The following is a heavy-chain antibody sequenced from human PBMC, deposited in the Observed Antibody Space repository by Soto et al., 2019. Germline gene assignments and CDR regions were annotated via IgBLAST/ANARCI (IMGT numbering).Heavy chain of an antibody. V-gene: IGHV1-8*01. Sequence: ASVKVSCKASGYTFTSYDINWVRQATGQGLERMGWMNPNSGNTGYAQKFQGRVTMTRNTSISTAYMELSSLRSEDTAVYYCARDYGDYVFGNYYYYYYMDVWGKGTTVTVSS. CDR3: ARDYGDYVFGNYYYYYYMDV. CDR1: GYTFTSYD. CDR2: MNPNSGNT. D-gene: IGHD4-17*01. J-gene: IGHJ6*03.